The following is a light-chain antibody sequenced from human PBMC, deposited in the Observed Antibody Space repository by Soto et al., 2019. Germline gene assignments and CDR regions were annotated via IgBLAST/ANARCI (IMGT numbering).Light chain of an antibody. V-gene: IGKV1-39*01. J-gene: IGKJ5*01. Sequence: DIQMTQSPSSLSAFVGDRVTMTCRASESISRHLNWYQQKPGKAPKLLIYAASSLQNGVPSRFSGGGSGTDFTLTISNLQPADFATYYCQQSYSTPSITFGQGTRLEIK. CDR1: ESISRH. CDR2: AAS. CDR3: QQSYSTPSIT.